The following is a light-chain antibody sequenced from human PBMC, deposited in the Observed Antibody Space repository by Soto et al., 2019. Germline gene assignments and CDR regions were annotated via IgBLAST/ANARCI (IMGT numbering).Light chain of an antibody. CDR2: DAS. V-gene: IGKV3-20*01. CDR1: QSVSSSY. CDR3: QQYGSSPPT. J-gene: IGKJ1*01. Sequence: EIVLTQSPGTLSLSPGERASLSCRASQSVSSSYLAWYQQIPDQAPRLLINDASRRATGIPDRFSGSGSGADFTLTISSLEPEDFAVYYCQQYGSSPPTFGQGTKVDI.